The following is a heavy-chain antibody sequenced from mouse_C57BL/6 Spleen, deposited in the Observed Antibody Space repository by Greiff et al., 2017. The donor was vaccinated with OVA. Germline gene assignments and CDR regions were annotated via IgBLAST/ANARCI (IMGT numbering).Heavy chain of an antibody. CDR3: TQYYGSSLFAY. D-gene: IGHD1-1*01. CDR1: GYTFTDYE. V-gene: IGHV1-15*01. J-gene: IGHJ3*01. Sequence: VKLVESGAELVRPGASVTLSCKASGYTFTDYEMHWVKQTPVHGLEWIGAIDPETGGTAYNQKFKGKAILTADKSSSTAYMELRSLTSEDSAVYYCTQYYGSSLFAYWGQGTLVTVSA. CDR2: IDPETGGT.